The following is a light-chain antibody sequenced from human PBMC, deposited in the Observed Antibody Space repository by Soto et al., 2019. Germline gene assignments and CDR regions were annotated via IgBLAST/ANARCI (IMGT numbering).Light chain of an antibody. CDR1: QDIAIY. CDR3: QQYDSYYT. CDR2: AAS. Sequence: IQLTQSPSSLSASVGDRVTITCRASQDIAIYLAWYQQKPGEAPKLLIYAASTLYGGVPSRFSGSGSGTDFALTITSLQAEDFATYYCQQYDSYYTFGQGTKVAIK. J-gene: IGKJ2*01. V-gene: IGKV1-9*01.